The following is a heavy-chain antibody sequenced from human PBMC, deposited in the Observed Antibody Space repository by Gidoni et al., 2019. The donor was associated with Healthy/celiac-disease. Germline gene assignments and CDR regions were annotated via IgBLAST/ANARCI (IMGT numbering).Heavy chain of an antibody. J-gene: IGHJ5*02. Sequence: QVQLVQSGAEVKKPGASVKVSCKASGYTFTGYYMHWGRQAPGQGLEWMGWINPNSGGTNYAQKFQGRVTMTRDTSISTAYMELSRLRSDDTAVYYCARGRGYSYGYHNWFDPWGQGTLVTVSS. CDR3: ARGRGYSYGYHNWFDP. D-gene: IGHD5-18*01. CDR2: INPNSGGT. V-gene: IGHV1-2*02. CDR1: GYTFTGYY.